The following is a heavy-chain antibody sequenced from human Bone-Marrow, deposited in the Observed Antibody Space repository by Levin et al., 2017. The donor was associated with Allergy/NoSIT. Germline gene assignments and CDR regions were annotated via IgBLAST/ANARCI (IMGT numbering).Heavy chain of an antibody. CDR3: ARGVAGTHFDY. CDR1: GFTLSTYA. CDR2: IWYDGSNK. D-gene: IGHD3-3*01. V-gene: IGHV3-33*01. J-gene: IGHJ4*02. Sequence: GGSLRLSCAASGFTLSTYAMHWVRQAPGKGLEWVAVIWYDGSNKFYADSVKGRFTISRDTSKNTLYLQMNSLRAQDTAVYYCARGVAGTHFDYWGQGTLVTVSS.